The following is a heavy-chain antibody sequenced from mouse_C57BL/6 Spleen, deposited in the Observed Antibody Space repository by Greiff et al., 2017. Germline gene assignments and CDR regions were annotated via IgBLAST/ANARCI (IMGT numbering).Heavy chain of an antibody. J-gene: IGHJ2*01. CDR3: ASYDYYPYYYDY. CDR2: INPNNGGN. Sequence: EVQLQQSGPELVKPGASVKISCKASGYTFTDYYMHWVKQSHGKSLEWIGDINPNNGGNSYNQKFKGKATLTVDKDYSTAYMELSSQTSEYSAVYSCASYDYYPYYYDYWGQGTTLTVSS. D-gene: IGHD2-4*01. CDR1: GYTFTDYY. V-gene: IGHV1-26*01.